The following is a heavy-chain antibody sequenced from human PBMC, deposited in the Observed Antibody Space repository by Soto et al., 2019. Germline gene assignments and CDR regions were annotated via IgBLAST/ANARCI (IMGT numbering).Heavy chain of an antibody. V-gene: IGHV1-69*06. Sequence: SVKVSCKASGGTFSSYAISWVRQAPGQGLEWMGGIIPIFGTANYAQKFQGRVTITADKSMSTAYMELSSLRSEDTAVYYFARHADYGYYADAFDVSGQVTMVTLSS. D-gene: IGHD4-17*01. CDR3: ARHADYGYYADAFDV. J-gene: IGHJ3*01. CDR1: GGTFSSYA. CDR2: IIPIFGTA.